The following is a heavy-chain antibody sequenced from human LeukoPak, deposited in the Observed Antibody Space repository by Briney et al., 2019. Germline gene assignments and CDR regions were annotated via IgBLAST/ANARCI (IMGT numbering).Heavy chain of an antibody. CDR3: ARGGGSSWYSYYGMDV. CDR1: GYTFTSYG. D-gene: IGHD6-13*01. J-gene: IGHJ6*02. Sequence: ASVKVSCKASGYTFTSYGINWVRQATGQGLEWMGWMNPNSGNTGYAQKFQGRVTMTRNTSISTAYMELSSLRSEDTAVYYCARGGGSSWYSYYGMDVWGQGTTVTVSS. CDR2: MNPNSGNT. V-gene: IGHV1-8*01.